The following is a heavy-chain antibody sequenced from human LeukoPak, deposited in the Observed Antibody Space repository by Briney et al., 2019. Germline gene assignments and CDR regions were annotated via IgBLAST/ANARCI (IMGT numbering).Heavy chain of an antibody. CDR3: ARDRCSGGSCYSDY. V-gene: IGHV1-18*01. Sequence: ASVKVSCKASGYTFTSYGISWVRQAAGQGREWMGWISAYNGNTNYAQKLQGRVTMTTDTSTSTAYMELRSLRSDDTAVYYCARDRCSGGSCYSDYWGQGTLVTVSS. CDR2: ISAYNGNT. CDR1: GYTFTSYG. D-gene: IGHD2-15*01. J-gene: IGHJ4*02.